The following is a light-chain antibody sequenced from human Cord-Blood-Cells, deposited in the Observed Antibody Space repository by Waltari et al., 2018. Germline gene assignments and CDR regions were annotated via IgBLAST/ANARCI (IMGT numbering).Light chain of an antibody. V-gene: IGLV2-11*01. Sequence: QSALTQPRSVSGSPGQSVTISCTGTSSDVGGYNYVSWYQQHPGKAPKLMIYDVSKRPSGVPDRFSGSKSGTTASRTISGLQAEDEADYYCCSYAGSYTWVCGGGTKLTVL. CDR1: SSDVGGYNY. J-gene: IGLJ3*02. CDR2: DVS. CDR3: CSYAGSYTWV.